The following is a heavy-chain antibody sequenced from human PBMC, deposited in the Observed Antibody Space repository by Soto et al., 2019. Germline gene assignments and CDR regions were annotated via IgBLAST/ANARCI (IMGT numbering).Heavy chain of an antibody. CDR2: MNPNSGHT. V-gene: IGHV1-8*01. CDR1: GYTFTSHD. J-gene: IGHJ4*02. D-gene: IGHD2-2*01. CDR3: ASNMRTN. Sequence: QVQLVQSGAEMKKPGASVKVSCKASGYTFTSHDINWMRQTTGQGLEWMGWMNPNSGHTNYAQKFQGRVTMTRDTSIGTAYMEWTNLRSEDTAIYYCASNMRTNWGQGTLVTVSS.